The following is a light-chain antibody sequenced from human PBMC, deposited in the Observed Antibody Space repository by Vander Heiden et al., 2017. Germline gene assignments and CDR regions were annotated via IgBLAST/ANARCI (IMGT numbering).Light chain of an antibody. J-gene: IGLJ2*01. Sequence: SSVLTQPPSVSVAPGQTAMISWGGNNIASKSVHWYQQKPGQAPALVVYDDSDRPSGIPERFSGSNSGNTATLTISRVEAGDEADYYCQVWDSSSDHVVFGGGTKLTVL. V-gene: IGLV3-21*02. CDR3: QVWDSSSDHVV. CDR1: NIASKS. CDR2: DDS.